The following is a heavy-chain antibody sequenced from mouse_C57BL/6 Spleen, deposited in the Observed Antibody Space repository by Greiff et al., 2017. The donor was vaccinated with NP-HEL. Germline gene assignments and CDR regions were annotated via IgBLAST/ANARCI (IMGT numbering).Heavy chain of an antibody. CDR2: IYPGDGDT. V-gene: IGHV1-82*01. CDR1: GYAFSSSW. Sequence: QVQLQQSGPELVKPGASVKISCKASGYAFSSSWMNWVKQRPGKGLEWIGRIYPGDGDTNYNGKFKGKATLTADKSSSTAYMQLSSLTSEDSAVYFCAREAHDGRNYYAMDYWGQGTSVTVSS. CDR3: AREAHDGRNYYAMDY. D-gene: IGHD2-12*01. J-gene: IGHJ4*01.